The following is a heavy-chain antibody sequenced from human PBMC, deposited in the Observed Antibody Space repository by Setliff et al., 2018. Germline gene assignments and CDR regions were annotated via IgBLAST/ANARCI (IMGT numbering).Heavy chain of an antibody. Sequence: PSETLSLTCTVSGGSISSSSYYWGWIRQPPGKGLEWIGSIYYSGSTYYNPSLTSRVTISVDTSKNQFSLKLSSVTAADTAVYYCASIALTEPSYSDYVWGSYRFFHYFDYWGQGTLVTVSS. CDR3: ASIALTEPSYSDYVWGSYRFFHYFDY. CDR2: IYYSGST. J-gene: IGHJ4*02. V-gene: IGHV4-39*07. CDR1: GGSISSSSYY. D-gene: IGHD3-16*02.